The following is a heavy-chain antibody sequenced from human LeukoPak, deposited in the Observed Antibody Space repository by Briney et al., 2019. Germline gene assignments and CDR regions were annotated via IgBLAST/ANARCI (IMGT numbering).Heavy chain of an antibody. CDR2: FDPEDGET. D-gene: IGHD6-19*01. J-gene: IGHJ4*02. CDR3: ATDSSGWASYYFDY. CDR1: GYTLTELS. V-gene: IGHV1-24*01. Sequence: WASVKVSCKVSGYTLTELSMHWVRQAPGKGLEWMGGFDPEDGETIYAQKFQGRVTMTEDTSTDTAYMELSSLRSEDTAVYYCATDSSGWASYYFDYWSQGTLVTVSS.